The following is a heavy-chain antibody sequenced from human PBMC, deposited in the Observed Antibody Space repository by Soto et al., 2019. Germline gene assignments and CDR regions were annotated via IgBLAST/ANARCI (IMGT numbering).Heavy chain of an antibody. CDR1: GGTFSSYA. V-gene: IGHV1-69*13. Sequence: ASVKVSCKASGGTFSSYAISWVRQAPGQGLEWMGGIIPIFGTANYAQKFQGRVTITADESTSTAYMELSSLRSEDTAVYYCARSGGIVVVPAARRNWFDPWGQGTLVTVS. J-gene: IGHJ5*02. CDR2: IIPIFGTA. CDR3: ARSGGIVVVPAARRNWFDP. D-gene: IGHD2-2*01.